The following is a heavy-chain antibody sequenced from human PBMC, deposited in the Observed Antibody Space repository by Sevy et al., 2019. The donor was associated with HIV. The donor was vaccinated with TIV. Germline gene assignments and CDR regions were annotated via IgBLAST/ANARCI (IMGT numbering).Heavy chain of an antibody. CDR3: ARVGEYSSADY. Sequence: SETLSLTCNVSGGSISSSSYYWGWIRQPPGKGLEWIGSIYNSGSTYYNPSLKSRVTISVDTSKNHFSLKLGSVTAADTAMYYCARVGEYSSADYWGQGTLVTVSS. CDR1: GGSISSSSYY. V-gene: IGHV4-39*02. J-gene: IGHJ4*02. CDR2: IYNSGST. D-gene: IGHD6-6*01.